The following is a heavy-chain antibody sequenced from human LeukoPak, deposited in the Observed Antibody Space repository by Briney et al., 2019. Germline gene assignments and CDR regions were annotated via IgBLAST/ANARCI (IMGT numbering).Heavy chain of an antibody. V-gene: IGHV5-51*01. CDR2: IYPGDSDT. CDR3: ARLNDYSGWFDP. Sequence: GESLKISCKGSGYSFANYWIAWVRQMPGKGLEWLGIIYPGDSDTRYSPSFRGQVTISADKSISTAYLQWSSLKASDTAMYYCARLNDYSGWFDPWGQGTLVTVSA. CDR1: GYSFANYW. D-gene: IGHD3-16*01. J-gene: IGHJ5*02.